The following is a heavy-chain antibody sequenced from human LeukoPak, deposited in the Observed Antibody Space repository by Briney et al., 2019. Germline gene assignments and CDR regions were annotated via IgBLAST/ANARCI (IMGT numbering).Heavy chain of an antibody. V-gene: IGHV4-59*12. J-gene: IGHJ3*02. CDR3: ARVGFMIAARQNAFDI. Sequence: SETLSLTCTVSGGSISSYYWSWIRQPPGKGLEWIGYIYYSGSTNYNPSLKSRVTISVNTSKNQFSLNLISVTAADTAVYYCARVGFMIAARQNAFDIWGQGTMVTVSS. D-gene: IGHD3-22*01. CDR2: IYYSGST. CDR1: GGSISSYY.